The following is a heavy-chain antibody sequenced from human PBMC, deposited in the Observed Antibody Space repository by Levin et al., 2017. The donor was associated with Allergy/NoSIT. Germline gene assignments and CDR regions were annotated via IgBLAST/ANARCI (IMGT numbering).Heavy chain of an antibody. CDR1: GGSISTTSHS. Sequence: SSETLSLTCTVSGGSISTTSHSWGWIRQAPGKGLEWIGSIYYSGSTYYNPSLKSRVTISVATSKNQFSLRMSSVTAADTALYCCARHRYYDSSGTLGRFDPWGQGTLVTVSS. D-gene: IGHD3-22*01. J-gene: IGHJ5*02. V-gene: IGHV4-39*01. CDR2: IYYSGST. CDR3: ARHRYYDSSGTLGRFDP.